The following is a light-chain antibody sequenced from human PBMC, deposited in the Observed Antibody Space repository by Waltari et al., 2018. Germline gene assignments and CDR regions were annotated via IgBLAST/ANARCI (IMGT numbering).Light chain of an antibody. Sequence: DIVMTQSPLSLPVTPGEPASIACRSSQSLLHSKGYNYLDWYLQKPGQSPQPMIYLGSNRASGVPDRFSGSGSGTDFTLNISRVEAEDVGVYYCMQALQIPPTFGGGTKVEI. CDR3: MQALQIPPT. V-gene: IGKV2-28*01. CDR2: LGS. J-gene: IGKJ4*01. CDR1: QSLLHSKGYNY.